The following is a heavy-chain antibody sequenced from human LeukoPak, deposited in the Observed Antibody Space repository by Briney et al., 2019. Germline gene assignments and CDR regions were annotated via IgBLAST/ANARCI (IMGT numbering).Heavy chain of an antibody. CDR1: RYSFTRSA. V-gene: IGHV1-18*01. CDR3: ARDRWSAITGGLYYFDY. D-gene: IGHD3-16*01. Sequence: ASVKVSCKAPRYSFTRSAISWVRQAPGQGLEWMGWINTYNGNTNYAQNLQGRVTMATDTATSTAYMELRSLTSDDTAVYYCARDRWSAITGGLYYFDYWGQGTLVTVSS. CDR2: INTYNGNT. J-gene: IGHJ4*02.